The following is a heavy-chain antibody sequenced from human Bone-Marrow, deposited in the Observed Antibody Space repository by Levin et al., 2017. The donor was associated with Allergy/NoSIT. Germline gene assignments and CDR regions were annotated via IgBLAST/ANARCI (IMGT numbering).Heavy chain of an antibody. Sequence: PGESLKISCKASGGTFSSYAISWVRQAPGQGLEWMGGIIPIFGTANYAQKFQGRVTITADESTSTAYMELSSLRSEDTAVYYCASYYYDSSGYHFDYWGQGTLVTVSS. CDR1: GGTFSSYA. D-gene: IGHD3-22*01. CDR3: ASYYYDSSGYHFDY. V-gene: IGHV1-69*01. CDR2: IIPIFGTA. J-gene: IGHJ4*02.